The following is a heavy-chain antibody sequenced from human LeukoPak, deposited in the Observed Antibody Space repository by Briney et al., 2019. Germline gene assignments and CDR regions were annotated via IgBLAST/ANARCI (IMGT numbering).Heavy chain of an antibody. Sequence: GGSLRLSCAASGFTFSSYTMNWVRRAPGKGLEWVSSISSSSSYIYYADSVKGRFTISRDNAKNSLYLQMNSLRAEDTAVYYCAKDTAMATFDYWGQGTLVTVSS. V-gene: IGHV3-21*01. CDR1: GFTFSSYT. D-gene: IGHD5-18*01. J-gene: IGHJ4*02. CDR2: ISSSSSYI. CDR3: AKDTAMATFDY.